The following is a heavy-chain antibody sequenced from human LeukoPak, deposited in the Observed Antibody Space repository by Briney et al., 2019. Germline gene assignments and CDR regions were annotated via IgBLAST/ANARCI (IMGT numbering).Heavy chain of an antibody. J-gene: IGHJ6*02. V-gene: IGHV4-59*01. CDR2: IYYSGST. Sequence: SETLSLTCTVSGGSISSYYWSWIRQPPGKGLEWIGYIYYSGSTNYNPSLKSRVTISVDTSKNQFSLKLSSVTAADTAVYHCARDNWNYGSSMDVWGQGTTVTVSS. CDR3: ARDNWNYGSSMDV. CDR1: GGSISSYY. D-gene: IGHD1-7*01.